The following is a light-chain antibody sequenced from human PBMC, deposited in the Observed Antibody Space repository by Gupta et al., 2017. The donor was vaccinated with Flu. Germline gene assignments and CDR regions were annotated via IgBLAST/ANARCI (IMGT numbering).Light chain of an antibody. CDR1: HDVTSS. Sequence: QMPQSPSSLSASVGGRVTITCRASHDVTSSLAWFQQKPGRAPKSLIHGATSVQSGVPSKFSGSGSGTDFTLTISSLQPEDFATYYCQQNDRNPRTFGQGTTVEIK. V-gene: IGKV1-16*02. CDR3: QQNDRNPRT. CDR2: GAT. J-gene: IGKJ1*01.